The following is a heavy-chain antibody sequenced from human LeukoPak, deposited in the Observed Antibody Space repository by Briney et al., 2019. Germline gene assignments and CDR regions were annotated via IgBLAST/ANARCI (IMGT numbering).Heavy chain of an antibody. J-gene: IGHJ4*02. CDR2: ISSSSSYI. V-gene: IGHV3-21*01. CDR1: GFTFSSYS. CDR3: ARANWGSEYFDY. Sequence: PGGSLRLSCAASGFTFSSYSMNWVRQAPGKGLEWVSSISSSSSYIYYADSVKGRFTISRDNAKNSLYLQMNSLRAEDTAVYYCARANWGSEYFDYWGQGTLVTVSS. D-gene: IGHD7-27*01.